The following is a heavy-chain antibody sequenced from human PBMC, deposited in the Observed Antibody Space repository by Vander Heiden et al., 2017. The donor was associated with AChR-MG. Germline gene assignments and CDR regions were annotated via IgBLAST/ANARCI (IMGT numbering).Heavy chain of an antibody. Sequence: QVPLVESGGGGVQPGKSLRLACIPAGFAFRWFAVHRVRQAPGKGLEWVAVISDDGSSKYYADSVKGRCTISRDNSKKAVDLQMNSLRAEDSAVYYCARDRLTATTSFDYWGQGTLVTVSS. V-gene: IGHV3-30-3*01. CDR1: GFAFRWFA. CDR2: ISDDGSSK. CDR3: ARDRLTATTSFDY. D-gene: IGHD4-17*01. J-gene: IGHJ4*02.